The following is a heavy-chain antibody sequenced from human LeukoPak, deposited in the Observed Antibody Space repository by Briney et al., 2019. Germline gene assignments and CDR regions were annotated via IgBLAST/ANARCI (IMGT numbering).Heavy chain of an antibody. CDR2: ISGSGGST. J-gene: IGHJ4*02. CDR3: AKDGAGYSSSWFLYYFDY. D-gene: IGHD6-13*01. V-gene: IGHV3-23*01. CDR1: GFTFSSYA. Sequence: PGGSLRLSCAASGFTFSSYAMSWVRQAPGKGLEWVSAISGSGGSTYYADSVKGRFTISRDNSKNTLYLQMNSLRAEDTAVYYCAKDGAGYSSSWFLYYFDYWGQGTLVTVSS.